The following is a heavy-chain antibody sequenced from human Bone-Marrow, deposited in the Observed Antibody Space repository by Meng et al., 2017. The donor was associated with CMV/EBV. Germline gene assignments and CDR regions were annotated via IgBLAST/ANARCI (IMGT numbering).Heavy chain of an antibody. CDR3: ARDRYDFWSGYNGMDV. J-gene: IGHJ6*02. D-gene: IGHD3-3*01. V-gene: IGHV4-31*02. Sequence: LRLSCAASGFTFSSYWSWIRQHPGKGLEWIGYIYYSGSTYYNPSLKSRVTISVDTSKNQFSLKLSSVTAADTAVYYCARDRYDFWSGYNGMDVWGQGTTVTVSS. CDR2: IYYSGST. CDR1: GFTFSSY.